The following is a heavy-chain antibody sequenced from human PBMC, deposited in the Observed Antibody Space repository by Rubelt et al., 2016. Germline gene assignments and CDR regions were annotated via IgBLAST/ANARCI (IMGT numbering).Heavy chain of an antibody. CDR2: ISGSGAGT. D-gene: IGHD5-18*01. V-gene: IGHV3-23*01. J-gene: IGHJ4*02. Sequence: EVQLLESGGGLVQPGGSLRLSCAASGFTFSSYAMSWVRQAPGKGLEWVSAISGSGAGTYYADSVKGRFTISRDKSKKTLDLQMNSLRAEDTAVYNCARQRGYNPISNFDYWGQGTLVTVSS. CDR3: ARQRGYNPISNFDY. CDR1: GFTFSSYA.